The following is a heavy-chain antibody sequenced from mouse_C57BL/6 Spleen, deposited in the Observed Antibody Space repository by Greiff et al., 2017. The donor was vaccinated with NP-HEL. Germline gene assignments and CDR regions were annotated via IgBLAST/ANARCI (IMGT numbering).Heavy chain of an antibody. D-gene: IGHD2-4*01. V-gene: IGHV1-19*01. CDR2: INPYNGGT. CDR3: ARFFNDYDWYFDV. J-gene: IGHJ1*03. Sequence: EVQLQQSGPVLVKPGASVKMSCKASGYTFTDYYMNWVKQSHGKSLEWIGVINPYNGGTSYNQKFKGKATLTVDKSSSTAYMELNSLTSEDSAVYYCARFFNDYDWYFDVWGTGTTVTVSS. CDR1: GYTFTDYY.